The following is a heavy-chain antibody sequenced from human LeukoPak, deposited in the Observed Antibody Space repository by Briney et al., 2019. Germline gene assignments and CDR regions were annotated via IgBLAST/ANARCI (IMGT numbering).Heavy chain of an antibody. V-gene: IGHV3-30*18. CDR2: ISYDGSNK. Sequence: GGSVRLSCAASGFTFSNYGMHWVRQAPGKGLEWVAVISYDGSNKYYADSVKGRFTISRDKSKNTVYLQMNSLRAEDTAVYYCAKAKIVGAIGDHVFDIWGQGTMVTRPS. J-gene: IGHJ3*02. CDR3: AKAKIVGAIGDHVFDI. CDR1: GFTFSNYG. D-gene: IGHD1-26*01.